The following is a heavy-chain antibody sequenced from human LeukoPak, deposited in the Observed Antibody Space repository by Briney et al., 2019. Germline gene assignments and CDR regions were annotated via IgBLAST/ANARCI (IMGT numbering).Heavy chain of an antibody. J-gene: IGHJ4*02. Sequence: SGPTLVKPTQTLTLTCTFSGFSLSSGGVAVGWIRQPPGKALEWLAFIFWDDDKRYTSSLKSRLTLTKDTFKNQVVLIMTNMDPVDTATYYCAHRRPMGYFDYWGQGTLVTVSS. CDR2: IFWDDDK. CDR1: GFSLSSGGVA. V-gene: IGHV2-5*02. D-gene: IGHD3-16*01. CDR3: AHRRPMGYFDY.